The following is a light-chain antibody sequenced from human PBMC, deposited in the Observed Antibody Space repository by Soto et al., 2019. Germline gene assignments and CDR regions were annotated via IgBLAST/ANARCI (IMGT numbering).Light chain of an antibody. CDR1: QSISNY. J-gene: IGKJ2*01. Sequence: DIQMTQSPSTLSASVGDRVTITCRASQSISNYLAWYQQKPGKAPELLIYGASSLESGVPSRFSGSGSGTEFTLTISSLQPDDFGIYYCQQYNTYYTFGQGTKLEIK. V-gene: IGKV1-5*01. CDR3: QQYNTYYT. CDR2: GAS.